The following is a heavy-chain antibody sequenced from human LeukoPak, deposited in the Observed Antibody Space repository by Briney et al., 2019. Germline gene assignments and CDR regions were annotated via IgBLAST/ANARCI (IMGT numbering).Heavy chain of an antibody. CDR1: GFTFSDYY. V-gene: IGHV3-11*03. CDR3: AGMYSGGWYEHTGY. J-gene: IGHJ4*02. CDR2: ISSSSSYI. Sequence: SGGSLRLSCAASGFTFSDYYMSWIRQAPGKGLEWVSYISSSSSYINYADSVKGRFTISRDNDKNSLYLQINLLRAEETAVYDFAGMYSGGWYEHTGYRGQGTLVTVSS. D-gene: IGHD6-19*01.